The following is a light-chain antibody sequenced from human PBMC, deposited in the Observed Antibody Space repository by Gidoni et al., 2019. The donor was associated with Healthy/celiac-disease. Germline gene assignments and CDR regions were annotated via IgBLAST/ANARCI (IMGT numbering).Light chain of an antibody. Sequence: EIVLTQSPATLAVSQGERATLSCRASHSVSSNLAWYQQKLGQAPRLVIYGASTRATGIPARFSGSGSGTEFTLTISSLQSEDFAVYFCQHYNNWPPYTFGQGTKLEIK. CDR3: QHYNNWPPYT. J-gene: IGKJ2*01. CDR1: HSVSSN. CDR2: GAS. V-gene: IGKV3-15*01.